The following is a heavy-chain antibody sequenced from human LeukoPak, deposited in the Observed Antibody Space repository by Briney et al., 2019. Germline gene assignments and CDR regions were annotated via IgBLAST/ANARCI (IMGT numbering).Heavy chain of an antibody. J-gene: IGHJ4*02. CDR3: ARAAYGYPLVY. CDR1: GGSFSNYY. V-gene: IGHV4-59*01. CDR2: IYYSGST. D-gene: IGHD5-24*01. Sequence: SETLSLTCAVYGGSFSNYYWSWLRQPPGKGLEWIGYIYYSGSTNYDPSLKSRVTISVDTSKNQFSLKLTSVTAADTAVYYCARAAYGYPLVYWGQGTLVTVSS.